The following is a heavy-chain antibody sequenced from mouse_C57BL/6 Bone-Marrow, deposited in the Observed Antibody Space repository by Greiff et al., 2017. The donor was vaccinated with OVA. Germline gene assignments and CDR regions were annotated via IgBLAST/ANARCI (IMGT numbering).Heavy chain of an antibody. V-gene: IGHV10-1*01. CDR1: GFSFNTYA. CDR3: VRHAYSDWYFDV. CDR2: IRSKSNNYAT. D-gene: IGHD2-12*01. J-gene: IGHJ1*03. Sequence: EVMLVESGGGLVQPKGSLKLSCAASGFSFNTYAMNWVRQAPGQGLEWVARIRSKSNNYATYYADSVKDRFTISRDDSESMLYLQMNNLKTEDTAMYYCVRHAYSDWYFDVWGTGTTVTVSS.